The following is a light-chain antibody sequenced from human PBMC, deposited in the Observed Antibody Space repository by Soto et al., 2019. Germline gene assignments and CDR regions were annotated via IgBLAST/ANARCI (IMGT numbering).Light chain of an antibody. CDR2: GES. CDR1: KSVISN. Sequence: ILITQSPCTXSAPRRHRATLSCRASKSVISNFAWYQKTPRKHXSXXLYGESATATGIPARLRGSGSGNEFNLNISSIAPPDFEIYYCHQRKDRQVTFGEGTRLEN. V-gene: IGKV3-15*01. CDR3: HQRKDRQVT. J-gene: IGKJ5*01.